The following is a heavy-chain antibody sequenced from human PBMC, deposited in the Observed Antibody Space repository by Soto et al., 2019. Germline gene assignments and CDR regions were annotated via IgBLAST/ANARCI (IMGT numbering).Heavy chain of an antibody. Sequence: ASVKVSCKVSGHSLPELSIHWVRQGPGEGLEWMGGIIPIFGTANYAQKFQGRVTITADESTSTAYMELSSLRSEDTAVYYCASGYSSSWSQIGAFDIWGQGTMVTVSS. D-gene: IGHD6-13*01. J-gene: IGHJ3*02. CDR3: ASGYSSSWSQIGAFDI. CDR1: GHSLPELS. V-gene: IGHV1-69*13. CDR2: IIPIFGTA.